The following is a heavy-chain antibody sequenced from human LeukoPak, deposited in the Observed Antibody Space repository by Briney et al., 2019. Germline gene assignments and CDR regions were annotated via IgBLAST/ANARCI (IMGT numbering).Heavy chain of an antibody. CDR2: TYYRSKWYN. D-gene: IGHD6-19*01. J-gene: IGHJ4*02. CDR1: GGSVSSKNGA. V-gene: IGHV6-1*01. Sequence: PSQTLSLTGAVSGGSVSSKNGAWNWIRQSPSRGLDWLGRTYYRSKWYNDYAESMEGRITISQATSKNKYSLHMKCLTPDDKAVYYCAGDLGTTGWHTFDYWGQGTLVTVSS. CDR3: AGDLGTTGWHTFDY.